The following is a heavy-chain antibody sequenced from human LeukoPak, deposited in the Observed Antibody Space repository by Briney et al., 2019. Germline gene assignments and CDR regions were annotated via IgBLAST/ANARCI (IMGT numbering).Heavy chain of an antibody. J-gene: IGHJ3*02. CDR2: ISGSGGST. D-gene: IGHD2-15*01. V-gene: IGHV3-23*01. CDR1: GFTFSSYA. Sequence: GGSLRLSCAASGFTFSSYAMSWVRQAPGKGLEWVSAISGSGGSTYYADSVKGRSTISRDNSKNTLYLQMNSLRAEDTAVYYCAKPMVACSGGSCLFAFDIWGQGTMVTVSS. CDR3: AKPMVACSGGSCLFAFDI.